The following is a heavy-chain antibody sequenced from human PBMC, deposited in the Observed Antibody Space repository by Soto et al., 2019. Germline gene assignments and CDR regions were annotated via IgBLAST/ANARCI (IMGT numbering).Heavy chain of an antibody. V-gene: IGHV2-26*01. CDR2: IFSNDEK. Sequence: GSGPTLVNPTETLTLTCTVSGFSLSNARMGVSWIRQPPGKALEWPAHIFSNDEKSYSTSLKSRLTISKDTSKSQVVLTMTNMDPVDTATYYCARLETGELLYSFDYWGQGTLVTVSS. J-gene: IGHJ4*02. CDR1: GFSLSNARMG. D-gene: IGHD1-26*01. CDR3: ARLETGELLYSFDY.